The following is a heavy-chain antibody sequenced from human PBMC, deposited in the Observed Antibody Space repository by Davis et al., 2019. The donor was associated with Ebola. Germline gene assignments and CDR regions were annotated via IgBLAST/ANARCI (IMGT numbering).Heavy chain of an antibody. CDR3: ARYYVWGTVYEGFDY. Sequence: AASVQVSCKASDYTFTSYGISWVRQAPGRGLEGMGRINTCKCNTNYAQKFQGRVTMTTDTSTSTAYMELRSLRSDDTAIYYCARYYVWGTVYEGFDYWGQGTLVTVSS. CDR1: DYTFTSYG. J-gene: IGHJ4*02. CDR2: INTCKCNT. D-gene: IGHD3-16*01. V-gene: IGHV1-18*01.